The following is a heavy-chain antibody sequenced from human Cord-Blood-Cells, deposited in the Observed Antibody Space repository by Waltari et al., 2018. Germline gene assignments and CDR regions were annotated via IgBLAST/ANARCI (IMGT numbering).Heavy chain of an antibody. D-gene: IGHD2-8*02. V-gene: IGHV1-24*01. Sequence: QVQLVQSGAEVKKPGAAVKVSCKVSGYTLTDLSMHWVRPAPGKGLEWMGGFDPEDGETIYAQKFQGRVTMTEDTSTDTAYMELSSLRSEDTAVYYCATRGVLVVYAQAYYGMDVWGQGTTVTVSS. CDR3: ATRGVLVVYAQAYYGMDV. CDR1: GYTLTDLS. J-gene: IGHJ6*02. CDR2: FDPEDGET.